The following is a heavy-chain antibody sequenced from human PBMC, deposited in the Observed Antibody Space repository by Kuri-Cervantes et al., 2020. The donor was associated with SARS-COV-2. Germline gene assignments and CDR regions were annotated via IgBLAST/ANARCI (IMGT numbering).Heavy chain of an antibody. Sequence: GGSLRLSCAASGFTFSNSDMNWVRQAPGKGLEWVSGVSWNGSRTHYADSVKGRFIISRDNSRNFLYQQMNSLRPEDMAVYYCVRDLLNYYDSSGYGYWGQGTLVTVSS. D-gene: IGHD3-22*01. J-gene: IGHJ4*02. CDR1: GFTFSNSD. V-gene: IGHV3-19*01. CDR3: VRDLLNYYDSSGYGY. CDR2: VSWNGSRT.